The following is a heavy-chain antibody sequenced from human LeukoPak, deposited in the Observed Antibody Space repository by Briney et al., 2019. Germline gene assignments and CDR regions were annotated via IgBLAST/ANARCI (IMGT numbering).Heavy chain of an antibody. CDR2: IYSGGST. Sequence: GGSLRLSCAASGFIVSSYYMTWVRQAPGKGLEWVSVIYSGGSTCYADSVKGRVAISRDNSKNTVFLQMNSVRAEDTAVYYCARSYSNHLFGMDVWGQGTTVTVSS. J-gene: IGHJ6*02. V-gene: IGHV3-66*01. CDR3: ARSYSNHLFGMDV. D-gene: IGHD4-11*01. CDR1: GFIVSSYY.